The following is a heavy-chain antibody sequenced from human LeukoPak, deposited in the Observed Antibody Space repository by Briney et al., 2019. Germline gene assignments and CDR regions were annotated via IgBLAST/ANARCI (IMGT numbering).Heavy chain of an antibody. Sequence: GGSLRLSCAASGLTFSSYAMTWVRQAPGKGLEWVSAISGSGGSTYYADSVKGRFTISRDNSKNTLYLQMNSLRAEDTAVYYCAKGTSIGTMTYFDYWGQGTLVTVSS. CDR2: ISGSGGST. CDR3: AKGTSIGTMTYFDY. V-gene: IGHV3-23*01. D-gene: IGHD3-22*01. J-gene: IGHJ4*02. CDR1: GLTFSSYA.